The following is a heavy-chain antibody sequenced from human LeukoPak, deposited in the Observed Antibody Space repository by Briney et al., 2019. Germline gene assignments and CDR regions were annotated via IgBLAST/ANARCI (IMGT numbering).Heavy chain of an antibody. CDR1: GYTFTSYY. CDR2: INPSGGST. CDR3: ARDNTSSNYYCYMDV. J-gene: IGHJ6*03. V-gene: IGHV1-46*01. Sequence: ASVKVSCKASGYTFTSYYMHWVRQAPGQGLEWMGIINPSGGSTSYAQKFQGRVTMTRDMSTSTVYMELSSLRSEDTAVYYCARDNTSSNYYCYMDVWGKGTTVTVSS.